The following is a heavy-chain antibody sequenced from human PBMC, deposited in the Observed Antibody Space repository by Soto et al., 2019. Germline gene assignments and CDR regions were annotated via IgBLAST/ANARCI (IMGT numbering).Heavy chain of an antibody. V-gene: IGHV1-69*06. J-gene: IGHJ4*02. CDR2: IIPIFGTA. D-gene: IGHD6-6*01. CDR3: ARGRYSSSQGALGY. CDR1: GGTFSSYA. Sequence: QVQLVQSGAEVKKPGSSVKVSCKASGGTFSSYAISWVRQAPGQGLEWMGGIIPIFGTANYAQKFQGRVTITADKSTRTDYMELSSLRSEDTAVYYWARGRYSSSQGALGYWGQGTLVTVSS.